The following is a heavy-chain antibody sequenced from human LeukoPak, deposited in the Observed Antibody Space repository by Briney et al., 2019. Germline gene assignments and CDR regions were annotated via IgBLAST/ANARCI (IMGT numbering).Heavy chain of an antibody. CDR2: MNPNSGNT. Sequence: PVASVKVSCKASGYTFTSYDINWVRQATGQGLEWMGWMNPNSGNTGYAQKFQGRVTITRNTSISTAYMELSSLRSEDTAVYYCARGAEQWLVEYNWFDPWGQGTLVTVSS. D-gene: IGHD6-19*01. V-gene: IGHV1-8*03. CDR1: GYTFTSYD. CDR3: ARGAEQWLVEYNWFDP. J-gene: IGHJ5*02.